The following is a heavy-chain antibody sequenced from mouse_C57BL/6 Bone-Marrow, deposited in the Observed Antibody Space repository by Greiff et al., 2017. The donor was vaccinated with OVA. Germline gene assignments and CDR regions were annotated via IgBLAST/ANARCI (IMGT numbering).Heavy chain of an antibody. CDR2: INPSTGGT. CDR1: GYSFTGYY. CDR3: ARGGTSPCAY. J-gene: IGHJ3*01. D-gene: IGHD4-1*01. V-gene: IGHV1-42*01. Sequence: VQLQQSGPELVKPGASVKISCKASGYSFTGYYMNWVKQSPEKSLEWIGEINPSTGGTTYNQKFKAKATLTVDTSSSTAYMQLKSLTSEDSAVYYCARGGTSPCAYWGQGTLVTVSA.